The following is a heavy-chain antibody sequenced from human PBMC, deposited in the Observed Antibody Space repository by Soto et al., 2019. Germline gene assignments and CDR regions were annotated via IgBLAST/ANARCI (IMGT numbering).Heavy chain of an antibody. CDR3: ARDLSGYVNWYFDL. D-gene: IGHD5-12*01. V-gene: IGHV3-48*01. Sequence: GGSLRLSCAASGFTFSSYSMNWVRQAPGKGLEWVSYISSSSSTIYYADSVKGRFTISRDNAKNSLYLQMNSLRAEDTAVYYCARDLSGYVNWYFDLWGRGTLVTVSS. CDR2: ISSSSSTI. J-gene: IGHJ2*01. CDR1: GFTFSSYS.